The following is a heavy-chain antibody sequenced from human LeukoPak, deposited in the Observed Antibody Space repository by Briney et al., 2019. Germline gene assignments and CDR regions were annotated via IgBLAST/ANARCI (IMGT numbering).Heavy chain of an antibody. V-gene: IGHV1-69*05. Sequence: SVKVSCKASGGTFSSYGISWVRQAPGQGLEWMGGIIPIFGTAKYAQKFQGRVRITTDESTSPGYMELGRLRSENTAVYYCATSRYCSGGSCYDYMDVWGKATTVTVSS. D-gene: IGHD2-15*01. CDR2: IIPIFGTA. J-gene: IGHJ6*03. CDR1: GGTFSSYG. CDR3: ATSRYCSGGSCYDYMDV.